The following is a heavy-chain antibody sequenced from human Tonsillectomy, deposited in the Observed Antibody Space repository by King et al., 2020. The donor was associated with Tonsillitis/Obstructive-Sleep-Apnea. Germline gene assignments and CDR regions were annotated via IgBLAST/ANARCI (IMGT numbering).Heavy chain of an antibody. CDR1: GFTFSSYS. CDR3: ARAGQWLAPGGGYYFDY. J-gene: IGHJ4*02. Sequence: VQLVESGGGLVQPGGSLRLSCAASGFTFSSYSMNWVRQAPGKGLEWGSYISSSSSTIYYADSVKGRFTISRDNAKNSLYLPMNSLRDEDTAVYYCARAGQWLAPGGGYYFDYWGQGTLVTVSS. CDR2: ISSSSSTI. D-gene: IGHD6-19*01. V-gene: IGHV3-48*02.